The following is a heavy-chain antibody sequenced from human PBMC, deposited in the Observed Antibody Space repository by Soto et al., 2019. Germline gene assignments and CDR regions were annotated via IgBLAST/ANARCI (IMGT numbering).Heavy chain of an antibody. CDR3: TRVLGYTFEPGKTRYYAMDV. J-gene: IGHJ6*02. D-gene: IGHD5-18*01. CDR1: GGTFSKDA. Sequence: QVQLVQSGAEVKKPGSSVTVSCKTSGGTFSKDAINWVRQAPGQGLEWMGLLIPVFGSPIYAQKVQGRIRITADESTRTAFMDLSSLRSEDTSVYYCTRVLGYTFEPGKTRYYAMDVWGQGTTVSVSS. V-gene: IGHV1-69*01. CDR2: LIPVFGSP.